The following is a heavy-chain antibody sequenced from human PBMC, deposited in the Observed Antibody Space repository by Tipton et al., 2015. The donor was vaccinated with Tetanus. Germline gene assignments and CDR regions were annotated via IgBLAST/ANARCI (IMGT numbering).Heavy chain of an antibody. J-gene: IGHJ6*02. CDR1: GLSFSDYF. D-gene: IGHD3-22*01. CDR2: ISDTASTI. CDR3: ARDQIVEQATRDHDYGVDV. V-gene: IGHV3-11*04. Sequence: SLRLSCAASGLSFSDYFMGWVRQAPGEGLEWISYISDTASTIHYADSVRGRFTISRDNAKESLFLEMNSLRAEDTAVYYCARDQIVEQATRDHDYGVDVWGQGTTVTVSS.